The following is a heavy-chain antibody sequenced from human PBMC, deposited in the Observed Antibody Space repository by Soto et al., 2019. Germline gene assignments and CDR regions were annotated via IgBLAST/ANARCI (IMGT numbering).Heavy chain of an antibody. Sequence: GGSLRLSCAASGFTFSSYSMNWVRQAPGKGLEWVSYISSSSSTIYYADSVKGRFTISRDNAKNSVYLQMNSLRAEDTVVYDCARDGVGATAFDILGQGTIVTVSS. CDR3: ARDGVGATAFDI. V-gene: IGHV3-48*04. J-gene: IGHJ3*02. CDR1: GFTFSSYS. CDR2: ISSSSSTI. D-gene: IGHD1-26*01.